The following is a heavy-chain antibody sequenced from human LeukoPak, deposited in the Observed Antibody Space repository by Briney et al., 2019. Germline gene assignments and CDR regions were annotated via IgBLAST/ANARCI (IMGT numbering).Heavy chain of an antibody. J-gene: IGHJ4*02. CDR3: TRMVWRSRPFDY. CDR1: GFTFSSYW. V-gene: IGHV3-7*01. CDR2: IKEDGSEK. Sequence: PGGSLRLSCAASGFTFSSYWISWVRQAPGKGLEWVANIKEDGSEKYYVDSVKGRFTISRDNAKNSLYLQMNSLRAEDTAVYYCTRMVWRSRPFDYWGQGTLVTVSS. D-gene: IGHD2-2*01.